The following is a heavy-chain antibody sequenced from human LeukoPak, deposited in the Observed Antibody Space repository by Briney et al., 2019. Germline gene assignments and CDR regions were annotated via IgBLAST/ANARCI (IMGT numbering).Heavy chain of an antibody. CDR1: GFTFSSYS. CDR2: ISSSSSTI. CDR3: ARPRYCSGGNCYCDY. J-gene: IGHJ4*02. V-gene: IGHV3-48*01. Sequence: GGSLRLSCAASGFTFSSYSMNWVRQAPGKGLEWVSYISSSSSTIYYADSVKGRFTISRDNAKNSLYLQMNSLRAEDTAIYYCARPRYCSGGNCYCDYWGQGTLVTVSS. D-gene: IGHD2-15*01.